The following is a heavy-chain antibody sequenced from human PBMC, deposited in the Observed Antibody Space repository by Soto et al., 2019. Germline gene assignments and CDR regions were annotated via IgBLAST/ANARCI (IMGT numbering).Heavy chain of an antibody. CDR1: GGTFSSYA. CDR2: IIPIFGTA. D-gene: IGHD2-8*01. V-gene: IGHV1-69*01. Sequence: QVQLVQSGAEVKKPGSSVKVSCKASGGTFSSYAISWVRQAPGQGLEWMGGIIPIFGTANYAQKFQGRVTITADESTSTAYMELSSLRSEDTAVYYCARVSHIVLMVYAPYYFDYWGQGTLVTVSS. J-gene: IGHJ4*02. CDR3: ARVSHIVLMVYAPYYFDY.